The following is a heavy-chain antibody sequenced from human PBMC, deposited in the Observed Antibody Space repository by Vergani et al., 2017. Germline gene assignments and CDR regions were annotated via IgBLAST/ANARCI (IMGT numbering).Heavy chain of an antibody. D-gene: IGHD2-2*01. V-gene: IGHV1-46*01. Sequence: QVQLVQSGAEVKKPGASVKVSCKASGYTFTSYYMHWVRQAPGQGLEWMGIINPSGGSTSYAQKFQGRVTMTRDTSTSTVYMELSSLRSEDTAVYYCAGGGRYCSSTSCYVGRDWFDPWGQGTLVTVSS. CDR2: INPSGGST. J-gene: IGHJ5*02. CDR1: GYTFTSYY. CDR3: AGGGRYCSSTSCYVGRDWFDP.